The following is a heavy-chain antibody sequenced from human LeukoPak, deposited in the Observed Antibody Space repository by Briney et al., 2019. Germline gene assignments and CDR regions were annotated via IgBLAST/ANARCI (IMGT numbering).Heavy chain of an antibody. CDR3: ARDRGNSGYVYYYYYMDV. J-gene: IGHJ6*03. V-gene: IGHV3-21*01. Sequence: GGSLRLSCAASGFTFSSYSMNWVRQAPGKGLEWVSSISSSSSYIYYADSVKGRFTISRDNAKNSLYLQVNSLRAEDTAVYYCARDRGNSGYVYYYYYMDVWGKGTTVTVSS. D-gene: IGHD5-12*01. CDR2: ISSSSSYI. CDR1: GFTFSSYS.